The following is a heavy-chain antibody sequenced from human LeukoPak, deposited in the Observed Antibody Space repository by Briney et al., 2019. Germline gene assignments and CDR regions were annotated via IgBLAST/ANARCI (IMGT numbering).Heavy chain of an antibody. D-gene: IGHD3-3*01. J-gene: IGHJ5*02. Sequence: PSETLSLTCTVSGGSISSSSYYWGWIRQPPGKGLEWIGSIYYSGSTYYNPSLKSRVTISVDTSKNQFSLKLSSVTAADTAVYYCAREERYDFWSGYSTIPYNWFDPWGQGTLVTVSS. V-gene: IGHV4-39*07. CDR2: IYYSGST. CDR3: AREERYDFWSGYSTIPYNWFDP. CDR1: GGSISSSSYY.